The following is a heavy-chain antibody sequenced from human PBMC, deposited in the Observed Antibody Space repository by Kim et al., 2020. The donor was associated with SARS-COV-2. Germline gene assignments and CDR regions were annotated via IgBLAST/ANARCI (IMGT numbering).Heavy chain of an antibody. CDR2: IRSKAYGGTT. CDR1: GFTFGDHA. J-gene: IGHJ4*02. V-gene: IGHV3-49*04. D-gene: IGHD6-13*01. Sequence: GGSLRLSCTASGFTFGDHAMSWVRQAPGKGLEWVGFIRSKAYGGTTEYAASVKGRFTISRDDSKSIAYLQMNSLKTEDTAVYYCTRGVNTGPYSSSWTPYYFDYWGQGTLVTVSS. CDR3: TRGVNTGPYSSSWTPYYFDY.